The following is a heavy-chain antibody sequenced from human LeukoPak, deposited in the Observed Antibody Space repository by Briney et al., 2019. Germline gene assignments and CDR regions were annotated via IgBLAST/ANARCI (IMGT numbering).Heavy chain of an antibody. D-gene: IGHD1-26*01. V-gene: IGHV3-30-3*01. CDR3: ARDFYIKWELGDAFDI. CDR2: ISYDGSNK. J-gene: IGHJ3*02. Sequence: GGSLRLSCAASGFTFSSYAMHWVRQAPGKGLEWVAVISYDGSNKYYADSVKGRFTISRDNSKDTLYLQMNSLRAEDTAVYYCARDFYIKWELGDAFDIWGQGTMVTVSS. CDR1: GFTFSSYA.